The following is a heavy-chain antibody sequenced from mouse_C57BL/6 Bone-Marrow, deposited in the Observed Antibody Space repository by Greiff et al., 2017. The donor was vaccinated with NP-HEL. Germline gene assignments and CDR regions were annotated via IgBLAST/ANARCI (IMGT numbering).Heavy chain of an antibody. D-gene: IGHD1-1*01. CDR1: GYTFTDYY. CDR2: IYPGSGNT. V-gene: IGHV1-76*01. CDR3: DYYYGSSYDYYAMDY. Sequence: VKLVESGAELVRPGASVKLSCKASGYTFTDYYINWVKQRPGQGLEWIARIYPGSGNTYYNEKFKGKATLTAEKSSSTAYMQLSSLTSEDSAVYFCDYYYGSSYDYYAMDYWGQGTSVTVSS. J-gene: IGHJ4*01.